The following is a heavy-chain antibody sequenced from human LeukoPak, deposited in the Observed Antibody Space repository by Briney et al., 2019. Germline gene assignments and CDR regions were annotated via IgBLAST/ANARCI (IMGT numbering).Heavy chain of an antibody. D-gene: IGHD3-10*01. J-gene: IGHJ6*02. Sequence: GASVKVSCKASGYTFTSYYMHWVRQAPGPGLEWMGIINPSGGSTSYAQKFQGRVTMTRDTSTSTVYMELSSLRSEDTAVYYCARPYYGSGTEFSRVTGGMDVWGQGTTVTVSS. CDR3: ARPYYGSGTEFSRVTGGMDV. CDR1: GYTFTSYY. CDR2: INPSGGST. V-gene: IGHV1-46*01.